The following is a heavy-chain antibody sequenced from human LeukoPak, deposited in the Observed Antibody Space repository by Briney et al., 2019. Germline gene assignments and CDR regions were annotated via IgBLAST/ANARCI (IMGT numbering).Heavy chain of an antibody. CDR1: GYTFTSYG. D-gene: IGHD4-17*01. V-gene: IGHV1-18*01. CDR2: ISGYDGDT. CDR3: ARAGATVTSDFDC. Sequence: ASVKVSCKASGYTFTSYGISWVRQAPGQGLEWMGWISGYDGDTNYAQNLQGRDTMTTDTATSTAYMELRSLTSDDTAVYYCARAGATVTSDFDCWGQGTLVTVSS. J-gene: IGHJ4*02.